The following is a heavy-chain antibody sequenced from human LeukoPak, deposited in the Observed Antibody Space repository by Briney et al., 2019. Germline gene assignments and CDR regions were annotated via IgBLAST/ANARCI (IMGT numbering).Heavy chain of an antibody. Sequence: SVKVSCKASGGTFSSYAFCWVRQAPGQGLEWMGGIIPFFSASNYAQKFQGRVTITADESTSTTYMELSSLRSEDTAVYYCARAYSGYDFDIDYWGQGTLVTVSS. CDR1: GGTFSSYA. CDR2: IIPFFSAS. CDR3: ARAYSGYDFDIDY. V-gene: IGHV1-69*13. J-gene: IGHJ4*02. D-gene: IGHD5-12*01.